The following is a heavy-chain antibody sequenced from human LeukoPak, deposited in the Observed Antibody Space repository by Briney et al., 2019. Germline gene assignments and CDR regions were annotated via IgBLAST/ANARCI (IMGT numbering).Heavy chain of an antibody. J-gene: IGHJ3*02. D-gene: IGHD2-15*01. CDR2: ISGSGGST. V-gene: IGHV3-23*01. CDR3: AKSRGKSATHASDI. Sequence: GGSLRLSCAASGFTFSSYAMSWVRQAPGKGLEWVSAISGSGGSTYYADSVKGRLTISRDNSKNTLYLQINSLRAEDTAVYYCAKSRGKSATHASDIWGQGTMVTVSS. CDR1: GFTFSSYA.